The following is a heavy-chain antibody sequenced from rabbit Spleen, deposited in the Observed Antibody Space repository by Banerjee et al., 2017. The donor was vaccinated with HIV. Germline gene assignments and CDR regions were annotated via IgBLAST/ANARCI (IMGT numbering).Heavy chain of an antibody. CDR1: GFSFSSSYY. D-gene: IGHD4-2*01. J-gene: IGHJ3*01. Sequence: QEQLVESGGGLVQPEGSLTLTCTASGFSFSSSYYMCWVRQAPGKGLEWIGYIEPIFGNTYYASWVNGRFTISSHNAQNTLYLQLSSLTGADTATYFCGRGAGMIRLDLWGQGTLVTVS. CDR3: GRGAGMIRLDL. CDR2: IEPIFGNT. V-gene: IGHV1S45*01.